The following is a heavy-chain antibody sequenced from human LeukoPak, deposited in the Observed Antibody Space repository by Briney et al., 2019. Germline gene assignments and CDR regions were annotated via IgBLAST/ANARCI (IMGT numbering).Heavy chain of an antibody. V-gene: IGHV4-39*01. D-gene: IGHD3-3*01. CDR1: GASISSSGYY. Sequence: PSETLSLTCTVSGASISSSGYYWGWIRQPPGKGLEWIGSIFHLGSTYYSPSLKSRVNISVDTSQNQFYLKLTSVTAADTAVYYCASPSLESDFHSFPPPFDYWGQGKLVSVVS. J-gene: IGHJ4*02. CDR3: ASPSLESDFHSFPPPFDY. CDR2: IFHLGST.